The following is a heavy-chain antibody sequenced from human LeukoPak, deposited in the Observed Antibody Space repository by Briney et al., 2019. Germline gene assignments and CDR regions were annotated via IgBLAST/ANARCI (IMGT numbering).Heavy chain of an antibody. CDR3: ARGTPLGSTGCNYIQNWFDP. J-gene: IGHJ5*02. CDR1: GDSLFSNDAA. Sequence: SQTLSLTCAISGDSLFSNDAAWNWIRQSPSRGLEWLGRTYYRSKWYNNYAVSVRSRITINPDTSKNQFSLQLQSVTPEDTAVYYCARGTPLGSTGCNYIQNWFDPWGQGTLVTVSS. V-gene: IGHV6-1*01. CDR2: TYYRSKWYN. D-gene: IGHD3-10*01.